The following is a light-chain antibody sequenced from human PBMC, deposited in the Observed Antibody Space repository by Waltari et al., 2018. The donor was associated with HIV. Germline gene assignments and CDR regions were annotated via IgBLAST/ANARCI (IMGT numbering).Light chain of an antibody. V-gene: IGKV3-20*01. J-gene: IGKJ5*01. CDR1: QSVSSSY. CDR3: QQYGSSPPLT. CDR2: GAS. Sequence: EIVLTQSPGTLSLSPGERDTLSFRASQSVSSSYLAWYQQKPGQAPSLLIYGASSRATGIPDRFSGSGSGTDFTLTISRLEPEDFAVYYCQQYGSSPPLTFGQGTRLEIK.